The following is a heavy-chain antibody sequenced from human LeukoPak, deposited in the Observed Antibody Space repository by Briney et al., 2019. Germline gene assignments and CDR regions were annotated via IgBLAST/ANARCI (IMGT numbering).Heavy chain of an antibody. Sequence: HTGGSLRLSCAASGLTFSSYAMSWVRQAPGKGLEWVSGISGSGETTHYADSVKGRFTISRDNSKNTLYLQMNSLRVEDTAVYYCAKEAGGYYGSAYYFDHWGQGTLVTVSS. CDR2: ISGSGETT. CDR1: GLTFSSYA. V-gene: IGHV3-23*01. D-gene: IGHD3-10*01. J-gene: IGHJ4*02. CDR3: AKEAGGYYGSAYYFDH.